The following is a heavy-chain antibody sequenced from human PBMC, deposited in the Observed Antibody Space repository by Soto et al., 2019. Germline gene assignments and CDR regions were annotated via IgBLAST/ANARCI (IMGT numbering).Heavy chain of an antibody. Sequence: QVQLVESGGGVVQPGRSLRLSCAASGFTFSSYAMHWVRQAPGKGLEWVAVISYDGSNKYYADSVKGRFTISRDNSKNTLYLQMNSLRAEDTAVYYCAREAEKGGPFDYWGQGTLVTVSS. V-gene: IGHV3-30-3*01. CDR1: GFTFSSYA. CDR3: AREAEKGGPFDY. CDR2: ISYDGSNK. J-gene: IGHJ4*02. D-gene: IGHD1-26*01.